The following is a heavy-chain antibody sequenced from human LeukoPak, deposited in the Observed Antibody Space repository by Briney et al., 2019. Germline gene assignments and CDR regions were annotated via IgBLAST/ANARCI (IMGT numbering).Heavy chain of an antibody. CDR3: ATQPVSGYSGYDEGDYFDY. CDR1: GYSISSGYY. D-gene: IGHD5-12*01. CDR2: IYHSGST. J-gene: IGHJ4*02. Sequence: SETLSLTCTVSGYSISSGYYWGWIRQPPGKGLEWIGSIYHSGSTYYNPSLKSRVTISVDTSKNQFSLKLSSVTAADTAVYYCATQPVSGYSGYDEGDYFDYWGQGTLVTVSS. V-gene: IGHV4-38-2*02.